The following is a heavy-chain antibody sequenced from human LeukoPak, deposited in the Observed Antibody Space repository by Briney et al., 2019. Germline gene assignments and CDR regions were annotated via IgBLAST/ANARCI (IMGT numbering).Heavy chain of an antibody. CDR1: GGSISSYY. J-gene: IGHJ3*02. Sequence: PSETLSLTCTVSGGSISSYYWSWIRQPPGKGLEWIGYIYYSGSTNYNPSLKSRVTISVDTSKNQFSLKLSSVTAADTAVYYCVRHHYSSSWYGNDAFDIWGQGTMVTVSS. D-gene: IGHD6-13*01. CDR3: VRHHYSSSWYGNDAFDI. V-gene: IGHV4-59*08. CDR2: IYYSGST.